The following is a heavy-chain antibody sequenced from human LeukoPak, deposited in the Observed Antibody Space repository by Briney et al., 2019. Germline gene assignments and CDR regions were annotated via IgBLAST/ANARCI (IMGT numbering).Heavy chain of an antibody. J-gene: IGHJ3*02. CDR3: AREDPAIRGDGLEI. CDR1: GFTFGSFA. V-gene: IGHV3-23*01. Sequence: GGSLRLSCEASGFTFGSFAMYWVRQAPGKGLDWIAGIFGSGGSPHYADSVKGRFITSKDIPSNTVYLQMNSLRAEDTAIYYCAREDPAIRGDGLEIWGQGTVVTVSS. D-gene: IGHD2-2*01. CDR2: IFGSGGSP.